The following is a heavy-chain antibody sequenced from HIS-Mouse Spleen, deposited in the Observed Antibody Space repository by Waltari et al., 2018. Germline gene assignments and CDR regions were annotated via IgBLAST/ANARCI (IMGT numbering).Heavy chain of an antibody. CDR2: IYSGGST. D-gene: IGHD6-25*01. Sequence: EVQLVESGGGLIQPGGSLRLSGAASGFTVSRNNMIWVRQAPGKGLEWFSVIYSGGSTYYADSVKGRFTISRDNSKNTLYLQMNSLRAEDTAVYYCASLGAARRGPGDWFDPWGQGTLVTVSS. CDR1: GFTVSRNN. J-gene: IGHJ5*02. V-gene: IGHV3-53*01. CDR3: ASLGAARRGPGDWFDP.